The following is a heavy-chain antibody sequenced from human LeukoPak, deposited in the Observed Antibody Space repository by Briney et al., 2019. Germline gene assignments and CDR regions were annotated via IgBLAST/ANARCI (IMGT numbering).Heavy chain of an antibody. V-gene: IGHV1-18*01. CDR2: ISAYNGNT. Sequence: GASVKVSCKSSGYTFTSYGISWVRQAPGQGPEWMGWISAYNGNTNYAQKLQGRVTTTTDTSTSTAYMELRSLRSDDTAAYYCARRWGLDAFDIWGQGTMVTVSS. CDR1: GYTFTSYG. J-gene: IGHJ3*02. CDR3: ARRWGLDAFDI. D-gene: IGHD1-26*01.